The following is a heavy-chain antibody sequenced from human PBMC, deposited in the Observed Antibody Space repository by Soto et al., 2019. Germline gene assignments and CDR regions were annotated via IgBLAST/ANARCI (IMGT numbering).Heavy chain of an antibody. CDR3: ARFLRDSSFWYNGDYYYYGIDV. CDR1: GGSISSYY. J-gene: IGHJ6*02. CDR2: IYYSGST. V-gene: IGHV4-59*01. Sequence: SETLSLTCTVSGGSISSYYWSWIRQPPGKGLEWIGYIYYSGSTNYNPSLKSRVTISVDTSKNQFSLKLGSVTAADTAVYYCARFLRDSSFWYNGDYYYYGIDVRGQGTTVTGSS. D-gene: IGHD6-13*01.